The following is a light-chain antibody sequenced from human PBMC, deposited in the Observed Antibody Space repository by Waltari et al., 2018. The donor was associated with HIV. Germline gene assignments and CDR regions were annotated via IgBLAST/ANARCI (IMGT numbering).Light chain of an antibody. J-gene: IGLJ2*01. CDR3: AAWDDSLSATV. CDR1: SSNIGRNY. V-gene: IGLV1-47*01. CDR2: MSD. Sequence: QSVLTQPPSASGTPGQRVPIPCSGRSSNIGRNYVYWYQQLPGTAPKLLIYMSDQRPSGVPDRFSESKSGTSASLAISGLRSEDEAEYYCAAWDDSLSATVFGGGTKLTVL.